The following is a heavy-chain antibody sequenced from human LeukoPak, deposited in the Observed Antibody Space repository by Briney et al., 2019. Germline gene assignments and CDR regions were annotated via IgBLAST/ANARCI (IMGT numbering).Heavy chain of an antibody. CDR1: GGSFSGYY. CDR2: INHSGST. J-gene: IGHJ6*03. D-gene: IGHD2-15*01. CDR3: ARGTIDIVVVVAATPPLSYYYYYMDV. Sequence: SETLSLTCAVYGGSFSGYYWSWIRQPPGKGLEWIGEINHSGSTNYNPSLKSRVTISVDTSKNQFSLKLSSVTAADTAVYYCARGTIDIVVVVAATPPLSYYYYYMDVWGKGTTVTISS. V-gene: IGHV4-34*01.